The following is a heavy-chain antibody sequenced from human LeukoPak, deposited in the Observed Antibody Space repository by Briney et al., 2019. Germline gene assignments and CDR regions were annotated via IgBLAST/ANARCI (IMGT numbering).Heavy chain of an antibody. J-gene: IGHJ4*02. Sequence: PGGSLRLSCSASGFTFNTYGMSWVRQAPGKGLEWVSTISGRDSNTYYADSVKGRFTTSRDNSKNTLYLQMNSLRAEDTAVYYCARDKRAYSSSWYYFDYWGQGTLVTVSS. CDR3: ARDKRAYSSSWYYFDY. V-gene: IGHV3-23*01. CDR2: ISGRDSNT. D-gene: IGHD6-13*01. CDR1: GFTFNTYG.